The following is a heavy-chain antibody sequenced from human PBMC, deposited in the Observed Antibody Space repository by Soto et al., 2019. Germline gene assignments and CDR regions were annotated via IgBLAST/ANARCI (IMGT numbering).Heavy chain of an antibody. Sequence: RRLSCAASGFTVSSNYMSWVRQAPGKGLEWVSVIYSGGSTYYAGSVKGRFTISRDNSKNTLYLQMNSLRAEDTAVYYCARGATTLSSGYYYYYGMDVWGQGTTVTVSS. J-gene: IGHJ6*02. V-gene: IGHV3-53*01. CDR3: ARGATTLSSGYYYYYGMDV. D-gene: IGHD5-12*01. CDR2: IYSGGST. CDR1: GFTVSSNY.